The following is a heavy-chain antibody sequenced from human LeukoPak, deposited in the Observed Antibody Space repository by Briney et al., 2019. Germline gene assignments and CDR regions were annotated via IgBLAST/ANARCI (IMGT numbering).Heavy chain of an antibody. CDR2: ISSSSSYI. CDR1: EFTFSSYA. Sequence: PGGSLRLSCAASEFTFSSYAISWVRQAPGKGLEWVSSISSSSSYIYYADSVKGRFTISRDNAKNSLYLQMNSLRAEDTAVYYCARDLGDYGDYYFDYWGQGTLVTVSS. J-gene: IGHJ4*02. CDR3: ARDLGDYGDYYFDY. D-gene: IGHD4-17*01. V-gene: IGHV3-21*01.